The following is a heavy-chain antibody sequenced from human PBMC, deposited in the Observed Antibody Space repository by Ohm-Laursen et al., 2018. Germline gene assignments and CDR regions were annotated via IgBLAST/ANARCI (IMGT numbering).Heavy chain of an antibody. D-gene: IGHD3-10*01. Sequence: GSLRLSCSAAGFTFSSYSMNWVRQAPGKGLEWVSSISSSSSYIYYADSVKGRFTISRDNSKNTLYLQMNSLRAEDTAVYYCAKAGSGSYYYYGMDVWGQGTTVTVSS. CDR3: AKAGSGSYYYYGMDV. CDR1: GFTFSSYS. J-gene: IGHJ6*02. CDR2: ISSSSSYI. V-gene: IGHV3-21*04.